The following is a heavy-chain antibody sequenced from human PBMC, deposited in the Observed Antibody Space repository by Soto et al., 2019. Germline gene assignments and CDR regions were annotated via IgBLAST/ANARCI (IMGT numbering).Heavy chain of an antibody. D-gene: IGHD2-21*02. CDR3: VKVDWYSVDC. CDR2: IGAKGDAT. Sequence: GGSLRLSCSASGFTFQNDVIHWVRQAPGKGLEHVSAIGAKGDATYADSVKGRFSISRDNSKNSLFLQMTNVTFEDTATYFCVKVDWYSVDCWGQGALVTVSS. J-gene: IGHJ4*02. V-gene: IGHV3-64D*06. CDR1: GFTFQNDV.